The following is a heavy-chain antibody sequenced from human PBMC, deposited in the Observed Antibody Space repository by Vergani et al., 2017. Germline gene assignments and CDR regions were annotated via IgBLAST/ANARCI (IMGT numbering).Heavy chain of an antibody. CDR2: IIPILGIA. D-gene: IGHD2-2*01. CDR3: AGDLSRGFRPGSFDV. J-gene: IGHJ4*02. Sequence: QVQLVQSGAEVKKPGSSVKVSCKASGGTFNSYTISWVRQAPGQGLEWMGRIIPILGIANYAQKFQGRVTVTADKSTSTAYMELSCLRSEDTAVYYCAGDLSRGFRPGSFDVWGQGTLVTVSS. CDR1: GGTFNSYT. V-gene: IGHV1-69*08.